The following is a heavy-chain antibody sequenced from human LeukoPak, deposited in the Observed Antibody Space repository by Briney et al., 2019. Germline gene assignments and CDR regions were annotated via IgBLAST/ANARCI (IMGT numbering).Heavy chain of an antibody. J-gene: IGHJ5*02. CDR2: IYHSGST. Sequence: SETLSLTCTVSGGSISSSNWWSWVRQPPGKGLEWIGAIYHSGSTNYNPSLKSRVTISVDKSKNQFSLKLSSVTAADTAVYYCARVSTTDYYGSGSYPEGFDPWGQGTLVTVSS. V-gene: IGHV4-4*02. CDR3: ARVSTTDYYGSGSYPEGFDP. CDR1: GGSISSSNW. D-gene: IGHD3-10*01.